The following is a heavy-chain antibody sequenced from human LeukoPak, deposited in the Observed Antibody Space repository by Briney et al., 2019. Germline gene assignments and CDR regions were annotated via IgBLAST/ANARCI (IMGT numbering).Heavy chain of an antibody. CDR3: ARSRYYYGSELGY. J-gene: IGHJ4*02. CDR2: ISYDGSNK. D-gene: IGHD3-10*01. V-gene: IGHV3-30-3*01. Sequence: GGSLRLSCAASGFTFSSYAMHWVRQAPGKGLEWVAVISYDGSNKYYADSVKGRFTISRDNSKNTLYLQMNSLRAEDTAVYYCARSRYYYGSELGYWGQGTLVTVSS. CDR1: GFTFSSYA.